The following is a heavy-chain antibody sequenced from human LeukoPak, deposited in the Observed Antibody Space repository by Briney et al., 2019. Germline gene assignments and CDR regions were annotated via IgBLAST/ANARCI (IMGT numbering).Heavy chain of an antibody. Sequence: SETLSLTCAVYGGSFSGYYWSWIRQPPGKGLEWIGEINHSGSTNYNPSLKSRVTISVDASKNQFSLKLSSVTAADTAVYYCARGRVYYDSRFDYWGQGTLATVPP. CDR1: GGSFSGYY. J-gene: IGHJ4*02. D-gene: IGHD3-22*01. V-gene: IGHV4-34*01. CDR3: ARGRVYYDSRFDY. CDR2: INHSGST.